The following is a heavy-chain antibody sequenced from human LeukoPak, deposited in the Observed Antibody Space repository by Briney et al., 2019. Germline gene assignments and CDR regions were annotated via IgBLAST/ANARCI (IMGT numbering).Heavy chain of an antibody. CDR1: GGSISSYY. Sequence: SETLSLTCTVSGGSISSYYWSWIRQPPGKGLQWIGYIYYSGSTNYNPSLKSRVTISVDTSKNQFSLKLSSVTAADTAVYYCARGFDNWNDGYYYYGMDVGGQGTTVTASS. CDR2: IYYSGST. J-gene: IGHJ6*02. D-gene: IGHD1-20*01. V-gene: IGHV4-59*01. CDR3: ARGFDNWNDGYYYYGMDV.